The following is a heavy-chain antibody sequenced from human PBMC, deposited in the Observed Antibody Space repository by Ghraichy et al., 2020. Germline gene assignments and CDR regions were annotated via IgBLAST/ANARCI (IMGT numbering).Heavy chain of an antibody. V-gene: IGHV4-59*08. D-gene: IGHD6-19*01. CDR3: ARHSTGIAVAALN. J-gene: IGHJ4*02. CDR2: IYYSGST. CDR1: GGSISSYY. Sequence: SETLSLTCTVSGGSISSYYWSWIRQPPGKGLEWIGYIYYSGSTNYNPSLKSRVTISVDTSKNQFSLKLSSVTAADTAVYYCARHSTGIAVAALNWGQGTLVTVSS.